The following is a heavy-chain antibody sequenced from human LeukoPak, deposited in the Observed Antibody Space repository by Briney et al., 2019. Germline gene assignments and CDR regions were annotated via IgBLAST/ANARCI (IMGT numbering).Heavy chain of an antibody. Sequence: PSETLSLTCTVSGYSISSGYYWGWIRQPPGKGLEWIGSIYYSGSTYYNPSLKSRVTISVDTSKNQFSLKLSSVTAADTAVYYCAKYSSSWFSEYYFDYWGQGTLVTVSS. CDR3: AKYSSSWFSEYYFDY. J-gene: IGHJ4*02. D-gene: IGHD6-13*01. CDR1: GYSISSGYY. CDR2: IYYSGST. V-gene: IGHV4-38-2*02.